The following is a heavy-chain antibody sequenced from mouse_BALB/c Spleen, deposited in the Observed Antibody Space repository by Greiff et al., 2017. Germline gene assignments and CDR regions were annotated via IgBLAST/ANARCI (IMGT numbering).Heavy chain of an antibody. Sequence: QVQLKESGPGLVAPSQSLSITCTVSGFSLTSYGVHWVRQPPGKGLEWLGVIWAGGSTNYNSALMSRLSISKDNSKSQVFLKMNSLQTDDTAMYYCARDKGELRPVYFDYWGQGTTLTVSS. CDR3: ARDKGELRPVYFDY. D-gene: IGHD1-1*01. V-gene: IGHV2-9*02. CDR2: IWAGGST. J-gene: IGHJ2*01. CDR1: GFSLTSYG.